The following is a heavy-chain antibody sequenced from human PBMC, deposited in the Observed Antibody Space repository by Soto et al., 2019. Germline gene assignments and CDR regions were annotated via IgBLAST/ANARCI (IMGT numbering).Heavy chain of an antibody. V-gene: IGHV3-7*01. J-gene: IGHJ2*01. D-gene: IGHD3-10*01. CDR2: IKQDGSEK. CDR1: GFTFSSYW. CDR3: AGIFGSPTSYWYFDL. Sequence: EVQLVESGGGLVQPGGSLRLSCAASGFTFSSYWMSWVRQAPGKGLEWVANIKQDGSEKYYMDSVKGRFTISRDNAKNSLFLQMNSLRAEDTALYYCAGIFGSPTSYWYFDLWGRGTLVTVAS.